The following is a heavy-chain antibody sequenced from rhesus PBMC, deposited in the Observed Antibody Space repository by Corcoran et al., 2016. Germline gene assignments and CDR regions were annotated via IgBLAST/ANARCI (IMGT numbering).Heavy chain of an antibody. J-gene: IGHJ4*01. CDR3: AREENTVLVVFAMEGYYFDY. Sequence: QVQLQESGPGLVKTSETLSLTCAVSGYSISSGYGWGWIRQPPGKGLEWIGQIYGGSGSTSYNPSLKVRVTVSKDTSKNRFSLKLSSVTAADTAVYYCAREENTVLVVFAMEGYYFDYWGQGVLVTVSS. V-gene: IGHV4-127*01. CDR2: IYGGSGST. D-gene: IGHD2-21*01. CDR1: GYSISSGYG.